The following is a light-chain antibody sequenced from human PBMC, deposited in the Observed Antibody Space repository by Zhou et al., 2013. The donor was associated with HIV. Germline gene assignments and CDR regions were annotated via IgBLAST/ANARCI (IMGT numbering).Light chain of an antibody. CDR1: QDISNG. CDR3: QQANKFPFLT. V-gene: IGKV1D-12*01. Sequence: DIQMTQSPSSVSASVGGSVTITCRASQDISNGLVWYQQKPGKAPTLLIFVSIHFVRVGSRLKIQRQWLWDETSLSLSTACSVKILSTYYCQQANKFPFLTFGRRD. CDR2: VSI. J-gene: IGKJ4*01.